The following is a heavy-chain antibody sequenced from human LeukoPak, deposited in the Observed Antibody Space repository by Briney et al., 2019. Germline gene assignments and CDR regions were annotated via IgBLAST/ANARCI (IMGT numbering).Heavy chain of an antibody. CDR1: GYKFTGYY. CDR3: ARLTYYYGSGILP. J-gene: IGHJ4*02. D-gene: IGHD3-10*01. CDR2: INPNSGGT. Sequence: ASVKVSCKASGYKFTGYYMHWVRQAPGQGLEWMGWINPNSGGTNYAQKFQGRVTMTRDTSISTAYMELSRLRSDDTAVYYCARLTYYYGSGILPWGQGTLVTVSS. V-gene: IGHV1-2*02.